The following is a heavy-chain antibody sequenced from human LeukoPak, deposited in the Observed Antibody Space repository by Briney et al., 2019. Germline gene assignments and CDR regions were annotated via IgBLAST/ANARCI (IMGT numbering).Heavy chain of an antibody. D-gene: IGHD1-26*01. CDR3: ARVSGSYNFDY. CDR1: GFTFSNYS. CDR2: ISSSSSTI. Sequence: GGSLRPSCAASGFTFSNYSMNWVRQAPGKGLEWVSYISSSSSTIYQADSVKGRFTISRDNAKNSLYLQMNSLRAEDTAVYHCARVSGSYNFDYWGQGTLVTVSS. J-gene: IGHJ4*02. V-gene: IGHV3-48*04.